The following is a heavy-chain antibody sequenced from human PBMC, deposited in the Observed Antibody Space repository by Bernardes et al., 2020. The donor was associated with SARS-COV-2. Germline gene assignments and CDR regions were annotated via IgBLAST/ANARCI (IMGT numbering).Heavy chain of an antibody. J-gene: IGHJ4*02. V-gene: IGHV4-61*02. CDR3: ARVYNGSLKPIDY. CDR1: GGSINSDTFY. CDR2: IFTSGST. Sequence: SETLSLTCTVSGGSINSDTFYWTWIRQPAGKGLEWIGRIFTSGSTFYNPSLKSRVTISVDTSKNQFSLKLSSVTAADTAVYYCARVYNGSLKPIDYWGQGTLVTVSS. D-gene: IGHD1-26*01.